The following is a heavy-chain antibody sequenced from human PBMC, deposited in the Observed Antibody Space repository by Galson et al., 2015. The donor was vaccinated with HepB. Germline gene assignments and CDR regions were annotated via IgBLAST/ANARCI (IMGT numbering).Heavy chain of an antibody. Sequence: SLRLSCAASGFTVSSNYMSWVRQAPGKGLEWVSVIYSGGSTYYADSVKGRFTISRDNSKNTLYLQMNSLRAEDTAVYYCARDRGGKLVTNFDYWGQGTLVTVSS. J-gene: IGHJ4*02. D-gene: IGHD6-13*01. V-gene: IGHV3-66*01. CDR3: ARDRGGKLVTNFDY. CDR1: GFTVSSNY. CDR2: IYSGGST.